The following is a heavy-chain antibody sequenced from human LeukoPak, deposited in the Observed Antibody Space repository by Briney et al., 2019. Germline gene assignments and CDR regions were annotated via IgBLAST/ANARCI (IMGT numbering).Heavy chain of an antibody. CDR1: GGSISSSSYY. V-gene: IGHV4-39*07. J-gene: IGHJ6*03. D-gene: IGHD3-10*01. CDR3: ARVGSGSIYYYYYMDV. Sequence: SETLSLTCTVSGGSISSSSYYWVGICQPPGKGLEWIGSIYYSGSTYYNPSLKSRVTISVDTSKNQFSLKLSSVTAADTAVYYCARVGSGSIYYYYYMDVWGKGTTVTVSS. CDR2: IYYSGST.